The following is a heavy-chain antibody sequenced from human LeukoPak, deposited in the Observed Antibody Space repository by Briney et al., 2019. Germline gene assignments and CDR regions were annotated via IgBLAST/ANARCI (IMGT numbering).Heavy chain of an antibody. Sequence: PGGSLRLSCTASGFTFGDYAMSWVRQAPGKGLEWVGFIRSKTYGGTTEYAASVKDRFTISRDDSKSIAYLKMSSLKTEDTAVYYCTRDYYDSSGYYTIANWGQGTLVTVSS. J-gene: IGHJ4*02. V-gene: IGHV3-49*04. D-gene: IGHD3-22*01. CDR3: TRDYYDSSGYYTIAN. CDR2: IRSKTYGGTT. CDR1: GFTFGDYA.